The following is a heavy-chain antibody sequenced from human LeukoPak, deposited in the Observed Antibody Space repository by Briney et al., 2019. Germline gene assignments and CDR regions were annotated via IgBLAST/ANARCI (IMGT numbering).Heavy chain of an antibody. CDR1: GFTFKNYG. J-gene: IGHJ6*02. CDR2: ISSGATYI. CDR3: ARSKGGAQREYGMDV. Sequence: PGGSLRLSRAASGFTFKNYGMNWVRQAPGKGLEWVSSISSGATYIDNADSVKGRFTISRDNAKNSLYLEMNSLRAEDTAVYYCARSKGGAQREYGMDVWGQGTTVTVSS. V-gene: IGHV3-21*06. D-gene: IGHD1-1*01.